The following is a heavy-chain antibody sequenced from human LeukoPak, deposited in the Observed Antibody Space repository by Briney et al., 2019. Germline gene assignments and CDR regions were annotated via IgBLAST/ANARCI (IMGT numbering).Heavy chain of an antibody. CDR1: GFTFSSYA. CDR3: AKRRSSGWYGGFDY. Sequence: GGSLRLSCAASGFTFSSYAMSWVHQAPGKGLEWVSAISGGGGSTYYADSVKGRFTISRDNSKNTLYLQMNSLRAEDTAVYYCAKRRSSGWYGGFDYWGQGTLVTVSS. V-gene: IGHV3-23*01. CDR2: ISGGGGST. J-gene: IGHJ4*02. D-gene: IGHD6-19*01.